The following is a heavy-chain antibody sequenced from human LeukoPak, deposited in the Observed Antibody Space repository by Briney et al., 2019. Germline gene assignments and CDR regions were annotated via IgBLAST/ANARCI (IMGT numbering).Heavy chain of an antibody. D-gene: IGHD3-10*01. J-gene: IGHJ6*02. CDR1: GGSISSGSYY. V-gene: IGHV4-61*02. CDR2: IYTSGST. Sequence: SQTLSLTCTVSGGSISSGSYYWSWIRQPAGKGLEWIGRIYTSGSTNYNPSLKSRVTISVDTSKNQFSLKLSSVTAADTAVYYCARPGYGSGSSSQKAINKEYYYYGMDVWGQGTTVTVSS. CDR3: ARPGYGSGSSSQKAINKEYYYYGMDV.